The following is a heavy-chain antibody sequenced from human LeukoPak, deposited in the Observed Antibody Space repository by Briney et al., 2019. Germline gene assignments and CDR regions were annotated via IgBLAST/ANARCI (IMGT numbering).Heavy chain of an antibody. V-gene: IGHV4-39*01. D-gene: IGHD3-9*01. CDR1: GGSISSSSYY. Sequence: SETLSLTCTVSGGSISSSSYYWGWIRQPPGKGLEWIGSIYYSGSTYYNPSLKSRVTISVDTSKNQFSLKLSSVTAADTAVYYCARHYYDILTGYTPYYFDYWGQGTLVTVSS. CDR2: IYYSGST. CDR3: ARHYYDILTGYTPYYFDY. J-gene: IGHJ4*02.